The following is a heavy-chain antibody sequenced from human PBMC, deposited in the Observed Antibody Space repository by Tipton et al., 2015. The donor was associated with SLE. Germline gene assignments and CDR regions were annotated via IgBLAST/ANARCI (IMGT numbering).Heavy chain of an antibody. CDR1: GGSISSYY. CDR3: ARGPGILAAFDI. CDR2: IYYSGST. Sequence: TLSLTCTVSGGSISSYYWSWIRQPPGKGLEWIGYIYYSGSTNYNPSLKSRVTISVDTSKNQFSLKLSSVTAADTAVYYCARGPGILAAFDIWGQGTMVTVSS. J-gene: IGHJ3*02. D-gene: IGHD1-26*01. V-gene: IGHV4-59*01.